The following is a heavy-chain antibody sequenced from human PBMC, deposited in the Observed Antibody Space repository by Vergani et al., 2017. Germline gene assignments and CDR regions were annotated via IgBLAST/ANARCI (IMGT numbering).Heavy chain of an antibody. CDR2: IDPSDSYT. J-gene: IGHJ5*02. CDR1: GYSFTSYW. D-gene: IGHD3-22*01. V-gene: IGHV5-10-1*01. Sequence: EVQLVQSAAEVKKPGESVKISCKGSGYSFTSYWISWVRQMPGKGLEWMGRIDPSDSYTNYSPSFQGHVTISADKSISTAYLQWSSLKASDTAMYYCARVGWSYYDXSGYYYAPGGWFDPWGQGTLVTVSS. CDR3: ARVGWSYYDXSGYYYAPGGWFDP.